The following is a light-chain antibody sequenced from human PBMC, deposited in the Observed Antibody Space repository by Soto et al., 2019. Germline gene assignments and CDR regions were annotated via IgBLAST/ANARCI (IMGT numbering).Light chain of an antibody. V-gene: IGLV2-14*01. Sequence: QSALTQPASVSGSPGQSITISCTGTSTDIGGYNSVSWYQQHPGKAPKLMIYEVSNRPSGVSNRFSGSKSGNTASLTISGLQAEDEADYYCSSYTSSSTLWVFGGGTKVTVL. CDR3: SSYTSSSTLWV. J-gene: IGLJ3*02. CDR1: STDIGGYNS. CDR2: EVS.